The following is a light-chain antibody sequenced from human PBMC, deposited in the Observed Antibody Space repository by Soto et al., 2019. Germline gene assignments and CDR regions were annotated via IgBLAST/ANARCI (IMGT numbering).Light chain of an antibody. J-gene: IGLJ1*01. V-gene: IGLV1-44*01. Sequence: QSVLTQPPSASGTPGQRVTISRSGTSSNIGSNTVDWYQQLPGMAPKILVYSNNQRPSGVPDRFSGSKSGTSASLAISGLQSEDEADYHCQSYDSRPCVYSVFCIGTKVTV. CDR2: SNN. CDR3: QSYDSRPCVYSV. CDR1: SSNIGSNT.